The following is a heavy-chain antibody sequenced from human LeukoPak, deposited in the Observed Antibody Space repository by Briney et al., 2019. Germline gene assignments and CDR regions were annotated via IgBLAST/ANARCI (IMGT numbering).Heavy chain of an antibody. CDR3: AGDLGKSRYFDY. CDR2: IWYDGSNN. CDR1: GFTFSTYG. Sequence: GSLRLSCAASGFTFSTYGMHWVRQAPGKGLEWVAIIWYDGSNNYYADSVKGRFTISRDNSKNTLYLQVNSLRAEDTAVYYCAGDLGKSRYFDYWGQGTLVTVSS. D-gene: IGHD7-27*01. V-gene: IGHV3-33*01. J-gene: IGHJ4*02.